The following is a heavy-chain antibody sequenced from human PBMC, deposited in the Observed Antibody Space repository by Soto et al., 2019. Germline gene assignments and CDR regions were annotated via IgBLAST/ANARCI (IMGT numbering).Heavy chain of an antibody. CDR1: GGSISTGGYY. CDR2: IYYSGST. D-gene: IGHD4-17*01. Sequence: QVQLQESGPGLVKPSQTLSLTCTVSGGSISTGGYYWTWIRQHPGKGLEWIGYIYYSGSTYYNPSLKSRVIISVDTSKNQFSLKLSSVTVADTAVYYCARGLSVTLFDNWGQGTLVTVSS. J-gene: IGHJ4*02. V-gene: IGHV4-31*03. CDR3: ARGLSVTLFDN.